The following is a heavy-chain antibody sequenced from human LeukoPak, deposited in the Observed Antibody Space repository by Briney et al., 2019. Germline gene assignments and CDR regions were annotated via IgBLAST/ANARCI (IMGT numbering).Heavy chain of an antibody. CDR3: ARDGWLLSRSLDYYYYYMDV. V-gene: IGHV1-69*05. Sequence: GASVKVSCKASGGTFSSYAISWVRQAPGQGLEWMGGIIPIFGTANYAQKFQGRVTITTDESTSTAYMELSSLRSEDTAVYYCARDGWLLSRSLDYYYYYMDVWGKGTTVTVSS. D-gene: IGHD5-12*01. CDR2: IIPIFGTA. J-gene: IGHJ6*03. CDR1: GGTFSSYA.